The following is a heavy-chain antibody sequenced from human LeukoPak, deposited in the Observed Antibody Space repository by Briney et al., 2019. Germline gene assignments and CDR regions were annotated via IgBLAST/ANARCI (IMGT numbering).Heavy chain of an antibody. CDR1: GYTFTDYY. D-gene: IGHD3-16*01. Sequence: ASVKVSFKTSGYTFTDYYLHWVRQAPGQGLEWMGWINPNSGTTNYAQKFQGRVTMTRDTSISTAYMELNRLRSDDTAMYYCARAYTSPNGPYWGQGTLVTVSS. CDR2: INPNSGTT. J-gene: IGHJ4*02. CDR3: ARAYTSPNGPY. V-gene: IGHV1-2*02.